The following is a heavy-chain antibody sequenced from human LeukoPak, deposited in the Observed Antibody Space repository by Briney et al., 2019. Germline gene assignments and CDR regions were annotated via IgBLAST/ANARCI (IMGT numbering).Heavy chain of an antibody. D-gene: IGHD3-16*01. Sequence: GGSLRLSCVVSGFMFSSYWMHWVRQVPGKGLVWVSSMDSDGSITTYADSVKGRFTISRDNAKKTLYLQMSSLRAEDTAVYYCVRGGNYVWGSYDPWGQGTLVTVSS. V-gene: IGHV3-74*01. CDR3: VRGGNYVWGSYDP. J-gene: IGHJ5*02. CDR1: GFMFSSYW. CDR2: MDSDGSIT.